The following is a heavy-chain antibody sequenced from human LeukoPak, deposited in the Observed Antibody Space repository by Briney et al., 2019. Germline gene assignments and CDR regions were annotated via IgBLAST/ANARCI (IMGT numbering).Heavy chain of an antibody. V-gene: IGHV3-48*01. Sequence: PGGSLRLSCVASGLTFTDQPMKWVRQAPGKGREWVSYIGGGRGATFYADSVKGRFTISRDDARKSIYLQMSSLRVEDTAIYYCAKDRANWAIDGWGQGTQVTVSS. CDR3: AKDRANWAIDG. CDR1: GLTFTDQP. CDR2: IGGGRGAT. J-gene: IGHJ4*02. D-gene: IGHD7-27*01.